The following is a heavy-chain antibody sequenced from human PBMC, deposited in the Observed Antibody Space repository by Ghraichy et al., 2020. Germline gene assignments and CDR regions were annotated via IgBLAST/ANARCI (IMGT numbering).Heavy chain of an antibody. D-gene: IGHD3-22*01. CDR1: GGSISNHH. CDR3: ARHDSRGGALDI. CDR2: IHYTGDT. J-gene: IGHJ3*02. V-gene: IGHV4-59*08. Sequence: SESLSLTCTVSGGSISNHHWSWIRQPPGGGLKWIGFIHYTGDTNYNPSLKSRATISVDTSKNQFSVKLTSVTAADTAFYYCARHDSRGGALDIWSQGTMVTVSS.